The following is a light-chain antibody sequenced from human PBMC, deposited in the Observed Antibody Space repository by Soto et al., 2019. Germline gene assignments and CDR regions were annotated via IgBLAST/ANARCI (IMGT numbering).Light chain of an antibody. CDR2: AAS. J-gene: IGKJ3*01. CDR3: QQSYSTPGFT. Sequence: DIQMTQSPSSLSASVGDRVTITCRASQSISSYLNWYQQKPGKAPKLLIYAASSLQSGVPSRFSGSGSGPDFTLPISSLQPEDFATYYCQQSYSTPGFTFGPGTKVDIK. V-gene: IGKV1-39*01. CDR1: QSISSY.